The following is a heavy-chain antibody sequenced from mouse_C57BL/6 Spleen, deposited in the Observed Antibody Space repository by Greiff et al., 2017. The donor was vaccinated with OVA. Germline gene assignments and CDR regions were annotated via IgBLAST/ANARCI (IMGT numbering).Heavy chain of an antibody. J-gene: IGHJ4*01. CDR3: AREDPPYYYGSSPYYAMDY. V-gene: IGHV5-4*01. CDR1: GFTFSSYA. Sequence: EVQGVESGGGLVKPGGSLKLSCAASGFTFSSYAMSWVRQTPEKRLEWVATISDGGSYTYYPDNVKGRFTISRDNAKNNLYLQMSHLKSEDTAMYYCAREDPPYYYGSSPYYAMDYWGQGTSVTVSA. CDR2: ISDGGSYT. D-gene: IGHD1-1*01.